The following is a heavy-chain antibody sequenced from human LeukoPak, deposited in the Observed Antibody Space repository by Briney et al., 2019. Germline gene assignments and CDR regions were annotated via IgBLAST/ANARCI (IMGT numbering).Heavy chain of an antibody. D-gene: IGHD6-6*01. V-gene: IGHV1-3*01. J-gene: IGHJ5*02. Sequence: GASVMVSCKASGYTFTSYAMHWVRQAPGQRLEWMGWINAGNGNTKYSQKFQGRVTITRDTSASTVYMELSSLRSEDTAVYYCARGLTYSSSQGNWFDPWGQGTLVTVSS. CDR1: GYTFTSYA. CDR3: ARGLTYSSSQGNWFDP. CDR2: INAGNGNT.